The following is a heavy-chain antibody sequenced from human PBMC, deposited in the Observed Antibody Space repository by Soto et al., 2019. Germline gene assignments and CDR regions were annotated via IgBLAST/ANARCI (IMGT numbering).Heavy chain of an antibody. CDR2: ISDDGSTK. Sequence: SLRLSCAASGFTFSSYAMHWVRQAPGKGLEWVALISDDGSTKDIADSVKGRFTISRDNSRSTLYLQMNSLRPEDTAVYNCARHLSHLKFGWFDPWGQGTLVTVSS. V-gene: IGHV3-30-3*01. CDR3: ARHLSHLKFGWFDP. J-gene: IGHJ5*02. CDR1: GFTFSSYA. D-gene: IGHD3-16*01.